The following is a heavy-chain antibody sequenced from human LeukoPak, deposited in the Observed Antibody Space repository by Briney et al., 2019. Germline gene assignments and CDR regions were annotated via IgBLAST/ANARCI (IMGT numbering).Heavy chain of an antibody. CDR3: ARNQYCSSTSCYGGRGAVDY. J-gene: IGHJ4*02. CDR2: INTDTGNP. D-gene: IGHD2-2*01. V-gene: IGHV7-4-1*02. Sequence: ASVKVSCKASGYTFTSYAMNWVRQAPGQGREWMGWINTDTGNPTYAQGFTGRFVFSLDTSVSTAYLQISSLQAEDTAVYYCARNQYCSSTSCYGGRGAVDYWGQGTLVTVSS. CDR1: GYTFTSYA.